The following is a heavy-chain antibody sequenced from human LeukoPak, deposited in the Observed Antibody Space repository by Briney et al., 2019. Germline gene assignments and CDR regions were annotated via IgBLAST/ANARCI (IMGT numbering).Heavy chain of an antibody. CDR3: ARDGYSYGSDY. CDR2: ISNTLDTI. V-gene: IGHV3-48*01. CDR1: GFTFRSFS. Sequence: GGSLRLSCAASGFTFRSFSMNWVRQAPGKGLEWVSYISNTLDTIYYADSVKGRFTISRDNVKNSLYLQMNSLRAEDTAVYYCARDGYSYGSDYWGQGTLVTVSS. J-gene: IGHJ4*02. D-gene: IGHD5-18*01.